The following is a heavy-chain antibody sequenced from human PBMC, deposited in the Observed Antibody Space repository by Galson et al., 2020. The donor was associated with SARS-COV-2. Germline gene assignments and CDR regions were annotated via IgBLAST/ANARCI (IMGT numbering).Heavy chain of an antibody. J-gene: IGHJ4*02. Sequence: GGSLRLSCAASGFTVSSSFMSWVRQAPGKGLQWVSLIYSGGSTYYADSVRGRFTISRDNSKNTLYLQMNNLRAEDTALYYCARDQDYYGSGTYGLWGQGTLVTVSS. CDR3: ARDQDYYGSGTYGL. D-gene: IGHD3-10*01. CDR2: IYSGGST. CDR1: GFTVSSSF. V-gene: IGHV3-53*01.